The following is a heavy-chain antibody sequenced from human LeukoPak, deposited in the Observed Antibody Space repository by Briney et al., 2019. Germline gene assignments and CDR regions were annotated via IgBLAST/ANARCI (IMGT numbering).Heavy chain of an antibody. CDR1: GFSGRTHS. V-gene: IGHV3-7*03. D-gene: IGHD3/OR15-3a*01. J-gene: IGHJ4*02. CDR2: IRPDGGER. Sequence: SGGSLRLSCTASGFSGRTHSMSWVRQAPGKGLEWVANIRPDGGERYYGDSLKGRFTISRDNDKNSLYLQMNFLRADDTAIYYCTRQGDWNFEFWGQGTLVTVSS. CDR3: TRQGDWNFEF.